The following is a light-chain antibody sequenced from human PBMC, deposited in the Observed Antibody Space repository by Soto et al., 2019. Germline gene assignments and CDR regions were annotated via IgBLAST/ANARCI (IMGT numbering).Light chain of an antibody. J-gene: IGKJ4*01. Sequence: EIVLTQSPGTLSLSQGERATLSCRASQSIDNYLAWYQQKPGQAPRLLPYDASNRATGIPAKFSGSGSGTDFTLTISSLEPEDFAVYYCQQRANRPLTFGGGTKVEIK. CDR2: DAS. CDR1: QSIDNY. CDR3: QQRANRPLT. V-gene: IGKV3-11*01.